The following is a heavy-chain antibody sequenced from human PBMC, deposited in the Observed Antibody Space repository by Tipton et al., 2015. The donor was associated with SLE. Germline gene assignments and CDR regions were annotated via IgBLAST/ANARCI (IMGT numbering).Heavy chain of an antibody. CDR3: ASGKYDQGDDY. Sequence: TLSLTCTVSGGTISSGSYYWSWIRQPAGKGLEWIGYIYTSGSTNYNPSLKSRVTISVDTSKNQFSLKLSSVTAADTAVYYCASGKYDQGDDYWGQGTLVTVSS. CDR1: GGTISSGSYY. J-gene: IGHJ4*02. D-gene: IGHD3-16*01. V-gene: IGHV4-61*09. CDR2: IYTSGST.